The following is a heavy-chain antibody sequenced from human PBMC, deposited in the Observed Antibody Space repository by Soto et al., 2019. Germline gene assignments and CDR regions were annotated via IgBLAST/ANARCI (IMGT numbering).Heavy chain of an antibody. D-gene: IGHD1-26*01. CDR2: IKHDGSES. J-gene: IGHJ4*02. Sequence: EVQLVESGGGLVQPGGSLRLSCAASGFTFSNYWMTWVRQAPGKGLEWVANIKHDGSESYYVDSVKGRFTLSRDNAKNSLYLQMNNLRAEDTAVYYCATDVGASWGQGTLVTVSS. CDR3: ATDVGAS. CDR1: GFTFSNYW. V-gene: IGHV3-7*04.